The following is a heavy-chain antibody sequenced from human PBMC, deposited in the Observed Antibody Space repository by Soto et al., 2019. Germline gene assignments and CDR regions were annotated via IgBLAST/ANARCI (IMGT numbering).Heavy chain of an antibody. V-gene: IGHV2-5*02. CDR3: AHRDPQYRYNWNGGWFDP. D-gene: IGHD1-20*01. Sequence: QITLKESGPTLVKPTQTLTLTCTFSGFSLSTNGEGVGWIRQPPGKALEWLAVIYWDDDKRYSPSLRSRLTITKDASKNQVVLTMSNMDPVDTATYYCAHRDPQYRYNWNGGWFDPWGQGTLVTVSS. J-gene: IGHJ5*02. CDR2: IYWDDDK. CDR1: GFSLSTNGEG.